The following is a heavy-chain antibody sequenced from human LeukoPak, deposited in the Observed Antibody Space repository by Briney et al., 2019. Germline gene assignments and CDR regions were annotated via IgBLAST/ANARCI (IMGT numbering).Heavy chain of an antibody. D-gene: IGHD2-15*01. CDR1: GFTFNTYA. V-gene: IGHV3-30*04. Sequence: GGSLRLSCAASGFTFNTYAMHWVRQAPGKRLEWVAVISYDGGNKYYADSVKGRFTISRDNSKNTLYLQMNSLRAEDTAVYYCARDHKPRNYCSGGTCHSYYNAMDVWGKGTTVTVSS. CDR2: ISYDGGNK. J-gene: IGHJ6*04. CDR3: ARDHKPRNYCSGGTCHSYYNAMDV.